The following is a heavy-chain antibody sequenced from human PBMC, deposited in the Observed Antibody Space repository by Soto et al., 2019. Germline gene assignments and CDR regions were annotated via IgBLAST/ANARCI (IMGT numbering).Heavy chain of an antibody. CDR1: GFTFSSYA. J-gene: IGHJ4*02. V-gene: IGHV3-23*01. D-gene: IGHD4-17*01. Sequence: EVQLLESGGGLVQPGGSLRLSCAASGFTFSSYAMSWVRQAPGKGLEWVSAISGSGGSTYYADSVKGRFTISRDNSKNTLYLQMNSLRAEDTAVYYCAKDLSLTTVTTFGFDYWGQGTLVTVSS. CDR3: AKDLSLTTVTTFGFDY. CDR2: ISGSGGST.